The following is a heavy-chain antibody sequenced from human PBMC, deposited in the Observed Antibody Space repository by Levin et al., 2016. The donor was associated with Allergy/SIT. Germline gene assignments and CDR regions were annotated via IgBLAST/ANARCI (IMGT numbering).Heavy chain of an antibody. Sequence: GGSLRLSCAASGFTVSNSFINWVRQAPGKGLEWVSTSQSDGNTYYADSVEGRFSVSRDDSKNTLYLQMTSLRAEDTAVYFCARSTTVAAGRWYLDYWGQGTLVTVSS. J-gene: IGHJ4*02. D-gene: IGHD6-13*01. CDR1: GFTVSNSF. V-gene: IGHV3-53*01. CDR2: SQSDGNT. CDR3: ARSTTVAAGRWYLDY.